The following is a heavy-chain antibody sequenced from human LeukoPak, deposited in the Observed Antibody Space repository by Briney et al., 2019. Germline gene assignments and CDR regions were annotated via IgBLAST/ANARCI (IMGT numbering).Heavy chain of an antibody. V-gene: IGHV3-74*01. D-gene: IGHD6-19*01. J-gene: IGHJ3*02. Sequence: GGSLRLSCAASGFTFSSYWMYCVRQAPGKGLVWVSRINTDGSSTTYADSVKGRFTISRDNAKNTLYLQMNSLRAEDTAVYYCAKVLAVAGTGAFDIWGQGTMVTVSS. CDR3: AKVLAVAGTGAFDI. CDR2: INTDGSST. CDR1: GFTFSSYW.